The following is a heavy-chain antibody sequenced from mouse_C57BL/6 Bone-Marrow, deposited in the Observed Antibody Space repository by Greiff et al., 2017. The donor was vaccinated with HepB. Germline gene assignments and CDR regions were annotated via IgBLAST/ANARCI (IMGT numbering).Heavy chain of an antibody. CDR3: ARGGRNPFDY. CDR2: ISSGGSYT. CDR1: GFTFSSYG. Sequence: EVQLVESGGDLVKPGGSLKLSCAASGFTFSSYGMSWVRQTPDKRLEWVATISSGGSYTYYPDSVKGRFTISRDNAKNTLYLQMSSRKSEDTAMYYCARGGRNPFDYWGQGTTLTVSS. J-gene: IGHJ2*01. V-gene: IGHV5-6*01. D-gene: IGHD2-1*01.